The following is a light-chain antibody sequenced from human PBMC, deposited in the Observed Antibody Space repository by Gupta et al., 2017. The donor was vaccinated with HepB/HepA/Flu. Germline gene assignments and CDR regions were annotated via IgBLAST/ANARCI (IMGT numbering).Light chain of an antibody. V-gene: IGLV3-21*03. Sequence: SYVLPQPPSVSVAPGKTARITCGGNNIGTKNVHWYQQKLGQAPVLVVDNDSDRPSGIPERFSGSNPGNTATLTISRVEAGDEADYYCQVWDADSDHQVFGTGTKVTVL. J-gene: IGLJ1*01. CDR2: NDS. CDR1: NIGTKN. CDR3: QVWDADSDHQV.